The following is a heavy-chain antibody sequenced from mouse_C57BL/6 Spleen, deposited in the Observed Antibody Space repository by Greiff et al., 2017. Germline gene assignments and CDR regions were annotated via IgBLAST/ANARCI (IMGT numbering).Heavy chain of an antibody. D-gene: IGHD1-1*01. CDR1: GFTFSDYG. V-gene: IGHV5-17*01. Sequence: EVQRVESGGGLVKPGGSLKLSCAASGFTFSDYGMHWVRQAPEKGLEWVAYISSGSSTIYYADTVKGRFTISRDNAKNTLFLQMTSLRSEDTAMYYCARQGERSSYGDYAMDYWGQGTSVTVSS. CDR3: ARQGERSSYGDYAMDY. CDR2: ISSGSSTI. J-gene: IGHJ4*01.